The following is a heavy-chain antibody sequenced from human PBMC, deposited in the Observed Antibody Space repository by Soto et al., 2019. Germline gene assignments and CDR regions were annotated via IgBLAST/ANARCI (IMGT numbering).Heavy chain of an antibody. CDR1: GDSISSSSYY. D-gene: IGHD2-15*01. CDR2: IYYSGST. CDR3: ARHVVVVAAAPDENWFDP. V-gene: IGHV4-39*01. J-gene: IGHJ5*02. Sequence: PSETLSLTCTVSGDSISSSSYYWGWIRQPPGKGLEWIGSIYYSGSTYYKPSLKSRVTISVDTSKNQFSLKLSSVTAADTAVYYFARHVVVVAAAPDENWFDPWGQGTLVTVSS.